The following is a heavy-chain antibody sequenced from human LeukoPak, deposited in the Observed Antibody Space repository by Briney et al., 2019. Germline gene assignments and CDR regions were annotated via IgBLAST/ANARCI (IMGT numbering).Heavy chain of an antibody. CDR1: GYTFTSYA. Sequence: ASVKVSCKASGYTFTSYAMNWVRQAPGQGLEWMGWISANNGNTNYAQKLRGRVTMTTDKSTSTAYMELRSLRSDDTAVYYCARGGMTIAVALDYWGQGTLVTVSS. D-gene: IGHD6-19*01. V-gene: IGHV1-18*01. CDR2: ISANNGNT. CDR3: ARGGMTIAVALDY. J-gene: IGHJ4*02.